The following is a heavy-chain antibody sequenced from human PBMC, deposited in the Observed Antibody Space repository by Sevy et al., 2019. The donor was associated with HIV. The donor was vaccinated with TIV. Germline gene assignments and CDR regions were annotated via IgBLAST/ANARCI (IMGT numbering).Heavy chain of an antibody. D-gene: IGHD3-16*01. CDR1: GFSFSNYG. J-gene: IGHJ6*03. Sequence: GRSLRLSCAASGFSFSNYGMHWVRQAPGKGLEWVTFIWYDGSNTYYPDSVKGRFTISRDNSNNTLYLQMNSLRGEYTAVYYCAKDGTRRGNLDYMDVWGKGTTVTVSS. CDR2: IWYDGSNT. V-gene: IGHV3-30*02. CDR3: AKDGTRRGNLDYMDV.